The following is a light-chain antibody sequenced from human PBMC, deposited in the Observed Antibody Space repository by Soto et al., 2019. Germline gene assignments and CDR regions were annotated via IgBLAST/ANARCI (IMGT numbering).Light chain of an antibody. Sequence: DIQMTQCPSSLSASVGHTVTITCRASQDVRSDLGWYQHKPGKAPKRLIYAASRLQGGVPSRFSGSGSGTEFTLTIGSLQPEDSATYYCLQHDRFPYTFGQGTRLEI. CDR2: AAS. CDR1: QDVRSD. J-gene: IGKJ2*01. V-gene: IGKV1-17*01. CDR3: LQHDRFPYT.